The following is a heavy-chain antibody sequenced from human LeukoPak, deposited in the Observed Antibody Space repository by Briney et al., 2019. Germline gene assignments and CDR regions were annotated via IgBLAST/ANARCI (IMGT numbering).Heavy chain of an antibody. V-gene: IGHV4-34*01. D-gene: IGHD1-26*01. CDR2: INHSGST. CDR1: GGSFSGYY. J-gene: IGHJ4*02. Sequence: PSETLSLTCAVYGGSFSGYYWSWIRQPPGKGLEWIGEINHSGSTNYNPSLKSRVTISVDTSKNRFSLKLSSVTAADTAMYYCARRRDLYSGSYYPFDYWGQGTLVTVSS. CDR3: ARRRDLYSGSYYPFDY.